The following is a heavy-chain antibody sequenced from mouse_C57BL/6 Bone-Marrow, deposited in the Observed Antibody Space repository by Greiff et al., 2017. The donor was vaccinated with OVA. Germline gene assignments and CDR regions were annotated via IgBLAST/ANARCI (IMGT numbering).Heavy chain of an antibody. D-gene: IGHD2-4*01. CDR1: GFSLTSYA. V-gene: IGHV2-9-1*01. CDR2: IWTGGVT. CDR3: ASLYYDYAWFAY. Sequence: VKLMESGPGLVAPSQSLSITCTVSGFSLTSYAISWVRQPPGKGLEWLGVIWTGGVTNYNSALKSRLSISKDNSKSQVFLKMNSLQTDDTARYYCASLYYDYAWFAYWGQGTLVTVSA. J-gene: IGHJ3*01.